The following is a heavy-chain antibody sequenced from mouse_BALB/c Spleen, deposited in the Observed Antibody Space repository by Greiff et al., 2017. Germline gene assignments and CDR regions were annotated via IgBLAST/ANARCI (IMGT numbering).Heavy chain of an antibody. D-gene: IGHD2-10*02. V-gene: IGHV5-4*02. J-gene: IGHJ3*01. CDR2: ISDGGSYT. Sequence: EVQLVESGGGLVKPGGSLKLSCAASGFTFSDYYMYWVRQTPEKRLEWVATISDGGSYTYYPDSVKGRFTISRDNAKNNLYLQMSSLKSEDTAMYYCARDDEYGNYVWFAYWGQGTLVTVSA. CDR3: ARDDEYGNYVWFAY. CDR1: GFTFSDYY.